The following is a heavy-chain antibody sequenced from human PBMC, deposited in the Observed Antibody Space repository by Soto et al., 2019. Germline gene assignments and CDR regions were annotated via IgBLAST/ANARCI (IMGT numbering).Heavy chain of an antibody. CDR3: ARQVPYSSHRMDV. CDR2: IYSRGTT. D-gene: IGHD3-22*01. CDR1: GGTIIIYY. J-gene: IGHJ6*02. Sequence: PSEPLSLTCSVSGGTIIIYYWSWIRQPPGKGLEWIGYIYSRGTTSYNPSLKSRATILVDTSKNQFSLRLTSVTATDTAVYYCARQVPYSSHRMDVWGQGTTVTVSS. V-gene: IGHV4-59*08.